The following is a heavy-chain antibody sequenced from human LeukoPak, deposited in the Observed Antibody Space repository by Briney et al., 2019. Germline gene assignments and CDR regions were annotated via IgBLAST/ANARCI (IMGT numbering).Heavy chain of an antibody. CDR1: GFMFSNYY. D-gene: IGHD3-10*01. Sequence: GGCLRLSCVGSGFMFSNYYMYWVRQAPGKGLVWVSRIKNAGIDTIYADSVKGRFTVSRDNAKNTVYLQMSSLRAEDTAVYYCARGGYGHNMDVWGEGTTVTVSS. V-gene: IGHV3-74*01. J-gene: IGHJ6*03. CDR2: IKNAGIDT. CDR3: ARGGYGHNMDV.